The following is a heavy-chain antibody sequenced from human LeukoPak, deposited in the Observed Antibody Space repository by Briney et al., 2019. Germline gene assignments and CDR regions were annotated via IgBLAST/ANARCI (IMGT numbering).Heavy chain of an antibody. D-gene: IGHD6-19*01. J-gene: IGHJ3*02. CDR3: AREESGGAVAGPGAFDI. CDR1: GFTFSSYA. CDR2: ISYDGSNK. Sequence: GGSLRLSCAASGFTFSSYAMHWVRQAPGKGLEWVAVISYDGSNKYYADSVKGRFTISRDNSKNTLYLQMNSLRAEDTAVYYCAREESGGAVAGPGAFDIWGQGTMVTVSS. V-gene: IGHV3-30-3*01.